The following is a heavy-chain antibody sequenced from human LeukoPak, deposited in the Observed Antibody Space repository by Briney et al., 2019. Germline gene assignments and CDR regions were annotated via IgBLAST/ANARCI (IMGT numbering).Heavy chain of an antibody. J-gene: IGHJ4*02. V-gene: IGHV3-43*01. CDR3: AKEGPGFDY. D-gene: IGHD7-27*01. CDR2: ISWDGGST. Sequence: GGSLRLSCAASGFTFDDYTMHWVRHAPGKGLEWVSLISWDGGSTYYADSVKGRFTISRDNSKNSLYLQMSSLRTEDTALYYCAKEGPGFDYWGQGTLVTVSS. CDR1: GFTFDDYT.